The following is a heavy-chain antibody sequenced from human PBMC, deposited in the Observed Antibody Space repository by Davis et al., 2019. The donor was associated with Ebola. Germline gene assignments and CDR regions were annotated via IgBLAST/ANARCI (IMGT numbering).Heavy chain of an antibody. Sequence: GESLKISCAASGFTFSSYWMSWVRQAPGKGLEWVANIKQDGSEKYYVDSVKGRFTISRDNAKNSLYLQMNSLRAEDTAVYYCAGNCGGDCYSPFDYWGQGTLVTVSS. V-gene: IGHV3-7*01. CDR1: GFTFSSYW. D-gene: IGHD2-21*02. CDR3: AGNCGGDCYSPFDY. CDR2: IKQDGSEK. J-gene: IGHJ4*02.